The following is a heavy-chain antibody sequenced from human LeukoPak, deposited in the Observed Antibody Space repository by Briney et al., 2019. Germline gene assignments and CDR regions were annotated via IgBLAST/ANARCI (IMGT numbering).Heavy chain of an antibody. CDR2: ISSSSSYI. D-gene: IGHD2-2*01. V-gene: IGHV3-21*01. Sequence: GGSLRLSCAASGFTFSSYSMNWVRQAPGKGLEWVSSISSSSSYIYYADSVKGRFTISRDNAKNSLYLQMNSLRVEDTAVYYCAGTVVVPAALDNWGQGTLVTVSS. J-gene: IGHJ4*02. CDR1: GFTFSSYS. CDR3: AGTVVVPAALDN.